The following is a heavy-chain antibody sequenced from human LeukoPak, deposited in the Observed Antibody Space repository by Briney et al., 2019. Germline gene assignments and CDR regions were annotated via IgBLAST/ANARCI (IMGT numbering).Heavy chain of an antibody. CDR1: GFTFSSYA. CDR3: AKEVVVVSRPHFDY. V-gene: IGHV3-23*01. CDR2: ISGSGGST. D-gene: IGHD3-22*01. Sequence: GGSLRLSCAASGFTFSSYAMSWVRLAPGEGLEWVSAISGSGGSTYYADSVKGRFTISRDNSKNTLYLQMNSLRAEDTAVYYCAKEVVVVSRPHFDYRGQGTLVTVSS. J-gene: IGHJ4*02.